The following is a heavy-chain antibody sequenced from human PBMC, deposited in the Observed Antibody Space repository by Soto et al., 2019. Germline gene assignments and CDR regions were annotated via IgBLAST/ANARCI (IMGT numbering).Heavy chain of an antibody. V-gene: IGHV3-73*01. CDR1: GFTFSGSA. CDR3: TNSPPSDY. J-gene: IGHJ4*02. CDR2: IRTKASVYAT. D-gene: IGHD2-21*01. Sequence: GGSLRLSCAASGFTFSGSAMHWVRQASGKGLEWVGHIRTKASVYATAYAASVKGRFTISRDDSKNTAYLQMNSLNADDTAVYYCTNSPPSDYWGQGTLVTVSS.